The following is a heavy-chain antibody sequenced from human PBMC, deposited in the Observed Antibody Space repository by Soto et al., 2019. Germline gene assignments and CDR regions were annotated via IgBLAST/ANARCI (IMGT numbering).Heavy chain of an antibody. D-gene: IGHD3-10*01. CDR2: SVGSGDA. CDR3: ARDVPGGYGSGSPYGFDI. J-gene: IGHJ3*02. CDR1: GFTFSTRA. Sequence: EVQLLESGGGLVQPGGSLRLSCVASGFTFSTRAMMWVRQAPGKGLEWVSGSVGSGDAFHADSVKGRFTISKDNSKNPRYLQMNSLRAEDTAVYYCARDVPGGYGSGSPYGFDIWGQGTMVTVSS. V-gene: IGHV3-23*01.